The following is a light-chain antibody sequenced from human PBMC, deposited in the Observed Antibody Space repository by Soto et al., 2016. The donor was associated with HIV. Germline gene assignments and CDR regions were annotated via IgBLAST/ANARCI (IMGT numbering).Light chain of an antibody. Sequence: DIQLTQSPSFLSASVGDRVTITCRASQGISSYLAWYQQKPGKAPKLLIYAASTLQSGVPSRFSGSGSGTEFTLTISSLQPEDFATYHCQQLNSYPGFGQGTKVEIK. CDR1: QGISSY. CDR3: QQLNSYPG. V-gene: IGKV1-9*01. CDR2: AAS. J-gene: IGKJ1*01.